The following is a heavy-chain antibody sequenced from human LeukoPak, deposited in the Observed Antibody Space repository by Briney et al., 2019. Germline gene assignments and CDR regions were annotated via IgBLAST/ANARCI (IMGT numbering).Heavy chain of an antibody. D-gene: IGHD1-20*01. J-gene: IGHJ5*02. CDR3: ARDLGVLTGTSWFDP. V-gene: IGHV4-4*07. Sequence: SETLSLTCTVSGGSISSYYWSWIRQPAGKGLEWIGLIYTSGSTNYNPSLKSRVTISVDTSKNQFSLKLSSVTAADTAVYYCARDLGVLTGTSWFDPWGQGTLVTVSS. CDR2: IYTSGST. CDR1: GGSISSYY.